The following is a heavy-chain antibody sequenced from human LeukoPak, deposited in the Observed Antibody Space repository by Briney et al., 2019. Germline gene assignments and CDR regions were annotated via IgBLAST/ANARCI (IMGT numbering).Heavy chain of an antibody. Sequence: GGSLRLSCTASGFTFGDYAMSWVRQAPGKGLEWVGFIRSKAYGGTTEYAASVKGRFTISRDDSKSIAYLQMNSLKTEDTAVYYCTRVGGSSWYGGATDYWGQGTLVTVSP. V-gene: IGHV3-49*04. CDR2: IRSKAYGGTT. CDR1: GFTFGDYA. D-gene: IGHD6-13*01. CDR3: TRVGGSSWYGGATDY. J-gene: IGHJ4*02.